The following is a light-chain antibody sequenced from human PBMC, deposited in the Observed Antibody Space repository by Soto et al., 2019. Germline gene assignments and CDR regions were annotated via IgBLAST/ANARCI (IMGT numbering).Light chain of an antibody. V-gene: IGLV2-14*01. CDR3: FSFTTTRPHL. CDR1: SSDIGAYDY. J-gene: IGLJ1*01. CDR2: EVN. Sequence: QSSLTQPASLSGSPGQSVTISCTGTSSDIGAYDYVSWFQQHPGKAPKLMISEVNNRPSGVSNRFSGSKSGNTAYLTISGLQVEDEAEYFCFSFTTTRPHLLGTATKVTVL.